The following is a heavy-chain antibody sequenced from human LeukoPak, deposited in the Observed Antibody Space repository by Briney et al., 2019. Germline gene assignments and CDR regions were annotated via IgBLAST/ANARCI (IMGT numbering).Heavy chain of an antibody. CDR3: ARDLAPGDTTMAHYYYYGMDV. Sequence: GASVRLSCAASGYTFTGYYMNWVRQAPGQGLEWMGWINPNSGGTNYAQQFQGRVTMTRDTSISTAYMELSRLRSDDTAVYYCARDLAPGDTTMAHYYYYGMDVWGQGTTFTASS. CDR2: INPNSGGT. D-gene: IGHD5-18*01. V-gene: IGHV1-2*02. CDR1: GYTFTGYY. J-gene: IGHJ6*02.